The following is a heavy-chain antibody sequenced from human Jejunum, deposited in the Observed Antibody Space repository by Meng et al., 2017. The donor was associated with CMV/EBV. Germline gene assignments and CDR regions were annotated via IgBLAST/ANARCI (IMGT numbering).Heavy chain of an antibody. J-gene: IGHJ4*02. Sequence: ATAGFTFSTFSMVWVRLAPGKGLELVAYITPDKRDMYYADSVRGRFTVSRDNAKNSLYPKMNSLRAEDTAVYYCARDVNWSFDYWGQGILVTVSS. CDR1: GFTFSTFS. CDR3: ARDVNWSFDY. CDR2: ITPDKRDM. V-gene: IGHV3-21*05. D-gene: IGHD1-20*01.